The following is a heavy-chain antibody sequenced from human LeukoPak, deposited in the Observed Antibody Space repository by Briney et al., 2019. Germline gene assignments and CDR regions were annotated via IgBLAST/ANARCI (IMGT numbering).Heavy chain of an antibody. CDR2: ISSSSSTI. CDR3: ARLYSGSYYDAFDI. D-gene: IGHD1-26*01. Sequence: PGGPLRLSCAASGFTFSSYSMNWVRQAPGKGLEWVSYISSSSSTIYYADSVKGRFTISRDNAKNSLYLQMNSLRAEDTAVYYCARLYSGSYYDAFDIWGQGTMVTVSS. V-gene: IGHV3-48*01. CDR1: GFTFSSYS. J-gene: IGHJ3*02.